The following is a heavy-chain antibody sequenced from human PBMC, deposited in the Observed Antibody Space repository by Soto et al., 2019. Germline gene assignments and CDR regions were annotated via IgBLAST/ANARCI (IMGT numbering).Heavy chain of an antibody. Sequence: ASVKVSCKASGYTFTSYGISWVRQAPGQGLEWMGWISAYNGNTNYAQKLQGRVTMTTDTSTSTAYMELRSLRSEDTAVYYCARDMTYYGSGSYRYWGQGTLVTVSS. CDR1: GYTFTSYG. D-gene: IGHD3-10*01. CDR2: ISAYNGNT. CDR3: ARDMTYYGSGSYRY. J-gene: IGHJ4*02. V-gene: IGHV1-18*01.